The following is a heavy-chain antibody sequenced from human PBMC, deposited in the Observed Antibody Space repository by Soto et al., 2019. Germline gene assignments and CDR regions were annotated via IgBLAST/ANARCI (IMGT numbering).Heavy chain of an antibody. Sequence: ASVKVSCKASGGTFSSYAISWVRQAPGQGLEWMGGIIPIFGTANYAQKFQGRVTITADESTSTAYMELSSLRSEDTAVYYCASSPNYYDSSGYLTYFDYWGQGTLVTVSS. CDR2: IIPIFGTA. V-gene: IGHV1-69*13. CDR3: ASSPNYYDSSGYLTYFDY. J-gene: IGHJ4*02. CDR1: GGTFSSYA. D-gene: IGHD3-22*01.